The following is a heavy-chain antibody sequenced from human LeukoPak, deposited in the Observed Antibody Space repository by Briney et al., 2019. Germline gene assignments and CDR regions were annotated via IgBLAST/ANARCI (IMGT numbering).Heavy chain of an antibody. CDR1: GFTFSSYA. CDR3: ANLEISPDY. D-gene: IGHD5-24*01. J-gene: IGHJ4*02. V-gene: IGHV3-23*01. Sequence: GGSLRLSCAASGFTFSSYAMTWVRQAPGKGLEWVSAISPSGSNTHYADSVRGRFTISRGNSKNTLYLQMNSLRAEDTAVYYCANLEISPDYWGQGTLVTVSS. CDR2: ISPSGSNT.